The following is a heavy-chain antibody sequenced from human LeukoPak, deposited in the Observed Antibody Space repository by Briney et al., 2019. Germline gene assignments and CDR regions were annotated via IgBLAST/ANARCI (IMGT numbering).Heavy chain of an antibody. Sequence: GGSLRLSCAASGFTFSSYSFHWVRQAPGKGLEWVSYISSSGGGIYYADSVKGRFTISRDNAKNSLYLQMNSLRAEDTAVYYCARAVGANAWGQGTMVTVSS. D-gene: IGHD1-26*01. CDR2: ISSSGGGI. J-gene: IGHJ5*02. CDR3: ARAVGANA. V-gene: IGHV3-48*03. CDR1: GFTFSSYS.